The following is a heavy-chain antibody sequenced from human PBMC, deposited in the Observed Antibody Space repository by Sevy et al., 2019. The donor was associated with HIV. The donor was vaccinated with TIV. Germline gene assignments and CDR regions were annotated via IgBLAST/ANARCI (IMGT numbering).Heavy chain of an antibody. J-gene: IGHJ4*02. CDR2: ISSASSYI. D-gene: IGHD3-10*01. CDR1: GFTFNYHF. V-gene: IGHV3-21*01. Sequence: GGSLRLSCAASGFTFNYHFMNWVRQVPGKGLEWVSYISSASSYINYSDSVKGRFTISRDNAKNLVFLEMNNLRPEDTAVYFWARGDYYGSLDYFDYWGQGTLVTVSS. CDR3: ARGDYYGSLDYFDY.